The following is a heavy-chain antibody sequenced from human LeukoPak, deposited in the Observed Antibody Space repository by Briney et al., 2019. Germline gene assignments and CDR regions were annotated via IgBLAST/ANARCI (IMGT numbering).Heavy chain of an antibody. CDR3: ARARGSGSYYGHDYYYYYYMDV. CDR1: GYSFTNNG. V-gene: IGHV3-30*02. J-gene: IGHJ6*03. Sequence: GGSLRLSCAASGYSFTNNGIHWVRQAPGKGLEWVAFIRNDGSQKYYADSVKGRFTISREISKSMLFLQMNSLRSEDTAVYYCARARGSGSYYGHDYYYYYYMDVWGQGTTVTVSS. D-gene: IGHD3-10*01. CDR2: IRNDGSQK.